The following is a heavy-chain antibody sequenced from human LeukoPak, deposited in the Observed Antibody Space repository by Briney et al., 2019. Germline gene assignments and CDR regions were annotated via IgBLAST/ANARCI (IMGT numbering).Heavy chain of an antibody. J-gene: IGHJ4*02. CDR2: IRSKAFGGTT. CDR1: GFTFSSYA. V-gene: IGHV3-49*04. D-gene: IGHD2-21*01. CDR3: ARIILWNHFDS. Sequence: GGSLRLSCAASGFTFSSYAMYWVRQAPGKGLEWVGFIRSKAFGGTTEYAASVKGRFTVSRDDSKSIAYLQMSSLKTEDTAVYYCARIILWNHFDSWGRGTLSPSP.